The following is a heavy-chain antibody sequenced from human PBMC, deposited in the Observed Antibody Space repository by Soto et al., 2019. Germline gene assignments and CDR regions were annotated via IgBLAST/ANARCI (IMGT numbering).Heavy chain of an antibody. V-gene: IGHV6-1*01. Sequence: LPFTVTCETSGDSGSSTTVAWDWMRQSQSGGLEWLGRTYYRSKWYHDYAVSVKSRITINPDTSKNQFSLQLNSVTPEDTAVYYCARDALRCNDAFDIWDQGTIVTVSS. J-gene: IGHJ3*02. CDR1: GDSGSSTTVA. D-gene: IGHD4-17*01. CDR2: TYYRSKWYH. CDR3: ARDALRCNDAFDI.